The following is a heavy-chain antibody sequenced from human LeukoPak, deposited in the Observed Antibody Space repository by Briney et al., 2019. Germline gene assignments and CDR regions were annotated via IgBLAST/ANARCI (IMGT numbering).Heavy chain of an antibody. CDR2: IYYSGST. CDR1: GGSVSSGSYY. V-gene: IGHV4-61*01. CDR3: ARGQLWFRTLDY. J-gene: IGHJ4*02. D-gene: IGHD5-18*01. Sequence: PSETLSLTCTVSGGSVSSGSYYWSWIRQPPGKGLEWIGYIYYSGSTNYNPSLKSRVTISVDTSKNQSSLKLSSVTAADTAVYYCARGQLWFRTLDYWGQGTLVTVSS.